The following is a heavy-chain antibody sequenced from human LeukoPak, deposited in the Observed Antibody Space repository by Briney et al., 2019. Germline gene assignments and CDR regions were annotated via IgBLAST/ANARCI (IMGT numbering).Heavy chain of an antibody. V-gene: IGHV7-4-1*02. J-gene: IGHJ4*02. CDR1: GYTFTSYA. CDR3: ARQIPHSSSWYHFDY. CDR2: INTNTGNP. D-gene: IGHD6-13*01. Sequence: ASVMVSCKASGYTFTSYALNWVRQAPGQGLEWMGWINTNTGNPTYAQGFTGRFVFSLDTSASTAYLQISSLKAEDTAVYYCARQIPHSSSWYHFDYWGQGTLVTVSS.